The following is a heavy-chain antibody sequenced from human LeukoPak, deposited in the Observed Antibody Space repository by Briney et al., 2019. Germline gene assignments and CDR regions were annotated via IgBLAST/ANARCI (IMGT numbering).Heavy chain of an antibody. V-gene: IGHV3-64*04. CDR2: ISDNGGST. CDR1: GFTFSGYA. D-gene: IGHD2-15*01. CDR3: ARSVAASRDY. J-gene: IGHJ4*02. Sequence: GGSLRLSCAASGFTFSGYAMHWVRQAPGKGLEYVSAISDNGGSTNYANSVKGRFTISRDNAKNSLYLQMNSLRAEDTALYYCARSVAASRDYWGQGTLVTVSS.